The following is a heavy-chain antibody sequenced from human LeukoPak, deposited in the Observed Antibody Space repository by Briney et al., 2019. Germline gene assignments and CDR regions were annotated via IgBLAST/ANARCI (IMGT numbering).Heavy chain of an antibody. Sequence: SVKVSCEASGGTFSSYAISWVRQAPGQGLEWMGRIIPILGIANYAQKFQGRVTITADKSTSTAYMELSSLRSEDTAVYYCARDSYSSSSSTPADPGSLYYIDVWGKGTTVTVSS. CDR3: ARDSYSSSSSTPADPGSLYYIDV. CDR2: IIPILGIA. D-gene: IGHD6-6*01. J-gene: IGHJ6*03. CDR1: GGTFSSYA. V-gene: IGHV1-69*04.